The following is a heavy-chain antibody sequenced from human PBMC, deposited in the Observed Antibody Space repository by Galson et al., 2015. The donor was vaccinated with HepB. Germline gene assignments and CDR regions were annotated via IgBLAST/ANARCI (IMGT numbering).Heavy chain of an antibody. CDR3: AKGGYYDSSGYYDLDRFGRAAGDY. CDR2: IWYDGSNK. V-gene: IGHV3-33*06. Sequence: SLRLSCAASGFTFSSYGMHWVRQAPGKGLEWVAVIWYDGSNKYYADSVKGRFTISRDNSKNTLYLQMNSLRAEDTAVYYCAKGGYYDSSGYYDLDRFGRAAGDYWGQGTLVTVSS. D-gene: IGHD3-22*01. CDR1: GFTFSSYG. J-gene: IGHJ4*02.